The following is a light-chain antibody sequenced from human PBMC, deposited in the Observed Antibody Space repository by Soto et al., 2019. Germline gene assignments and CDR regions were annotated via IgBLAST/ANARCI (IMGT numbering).Light chain of an antibody. CDR3: QSYDSSLSGSV. J-gene: IGLJ2*01. V-gene: IGLV1-40*01. CDR2: GNS. Sequence: QSVLTQPPSVSGAPGQRVTISCTGSSSNIGAGYDVHWYQQLPGPAPKLLIYGNSNRPSGVPDRFSRSKSGTSASLAITGLQAEDEADYYCQSYDSSLSGSVFGGGTKLTVL. CDR1: SSNIGAGYD.